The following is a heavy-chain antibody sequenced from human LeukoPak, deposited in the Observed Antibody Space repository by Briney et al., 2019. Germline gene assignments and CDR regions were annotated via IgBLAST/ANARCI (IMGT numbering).Heavy chain of an antibody. J-gene: IGHJ4*02. CDR2: IRYDERNK. CDR3: ARMYYHDSSGYYWAPDY. D-gene: IGHD3-22*01. CDR1: GFTFSGYG. V-gene: IGHV3-30*02. Sequence: PGGSLRLSCAASGFTFSGYGMHWVRQAPGKGLEWVTFIRYDERNKYYADSVKGRFTISRDNSKNTLYLQMNSLRAEDTAVYYCARMYYHDSSGYYWAPDYWGQGTLVTVSS.